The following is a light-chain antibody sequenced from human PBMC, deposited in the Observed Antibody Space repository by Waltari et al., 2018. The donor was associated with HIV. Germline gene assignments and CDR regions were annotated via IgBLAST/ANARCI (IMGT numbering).Light chain of an antibody. CDR1: SPNIGAGYD. V-gene: IGLV1-40*01. Sequence: QSVLPQPPSVSGTPGQRVTISCTGSSPNIGAGYDVHWYQQLPGTTPKLLIHGNTNRPSGVSDLFSGSKSGTSASLAITGLQAEDEADYYCQSYDSRQSGFWVFGGGTTLTVL. CDR3: QSYDSRQSGFWV. J-gene: IGLJ3*02. CDR2: GNT.